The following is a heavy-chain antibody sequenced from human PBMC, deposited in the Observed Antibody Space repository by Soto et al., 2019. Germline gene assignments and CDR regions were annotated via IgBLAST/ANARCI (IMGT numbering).Heavy chain of an antibody. CDR2: ISYDGNNK. D-gene: IGHD2-2*02. Sequence: QVHLVESGGGVVQPGRSLRLSCAASGFIFSNYAIHWVRQAPGKGLEWVAVISYDGNNKYYAASVKGRFTISRDNSKNTLSLQMNSLRAEDTAIYYCGRALFCTSTSCYIAVSVLGMDVWGQGTTVTVSS. CDR1: GFIFSNYA. J-gene: IGHJ6*02. CDR3: GRALFCTSTSCYIAVSVLGMDV. V-gene: IGHV3-30-3*01.